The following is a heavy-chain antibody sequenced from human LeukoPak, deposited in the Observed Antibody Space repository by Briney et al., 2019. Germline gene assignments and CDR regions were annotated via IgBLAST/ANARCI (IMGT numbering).Heavy chain of an antibody. CDR1: GGSISSXY. D-gene: IGHD6-6*01. Sequence: SETXXLTCTVSGGSISSXYWSWSXQXXGXGLEWIGYIYYSGSTNYNPSLKSRVTISVDTSKNQFSLKLSSVTAADTAVYYCARDLRSSSSSWGQGTMVTVSS. J-gene: IGHJ3*01. V-gene: IGHV4-59*12. CDR3: ARDLRSSSSS. CDR2: IYYSGST.